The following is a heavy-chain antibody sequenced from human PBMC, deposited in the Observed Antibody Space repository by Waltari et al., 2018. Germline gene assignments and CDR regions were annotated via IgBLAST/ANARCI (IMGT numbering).Heavy chain of an antibody. CDR3: ARDSASPFWYFDL. Sequence: EVQLVESGGGLVQPGGPLRLSCAASDFTFNAFSLNWVRQAPGKGLEWISYISPGGTTIYYADAVQGRFTISRDNAKNSLYLRMNSLRAEDTAVYYCARDSASPFWYFDLWGRGTLVAVSS. CDR1: DFTFNAFS. J-gene: IGHJ2*01. V-gene: IGHV3-48*01. D-gene: IGHD6-6*01. CDR2: ISPGGTTI.